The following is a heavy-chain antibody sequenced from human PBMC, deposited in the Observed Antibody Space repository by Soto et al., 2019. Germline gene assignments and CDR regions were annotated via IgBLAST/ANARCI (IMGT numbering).Heavy chain of an antibody. Sequence: PGGSLRLSCAASGFTFSSYWMSWVRQAPGKGLEWVANIKQDGSEKYYVDSVKGRFTISRDNAKNSLYLQMNSLRAEDTAVYYCAREGSSWYYYYYGMDFWGQGTTVTVSS. CDR1: GFTFSSYW. J-gene: IGHJ6*02. CDR3: AREGSSWYYYYYGMDF. V-gene: IGHV3-7*04. D-gene: IGHD6-13*01. CDR2: IKQDGSEK.